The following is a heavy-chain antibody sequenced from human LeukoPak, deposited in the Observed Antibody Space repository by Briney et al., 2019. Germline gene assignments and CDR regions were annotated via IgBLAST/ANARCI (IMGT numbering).Heavy chain of an antibody. CDR2: INNSGST. Sequence: SETLSLTCAVYGGSFSGYYWSWIRQPPGKGLEWIGEINNSGSTNYNPSLKSRVTISVDTSKNQFSLKLSSVTAAATAVYYCARRGSSWYVWWGQGTLVTVSS. CDR1: GGSFSGYY. D-gene: IGHD6-13*01. CDR3: ARRGSSWYVW. V-gene: IGHV4-34*01. J-gene: IGHJ4*02.